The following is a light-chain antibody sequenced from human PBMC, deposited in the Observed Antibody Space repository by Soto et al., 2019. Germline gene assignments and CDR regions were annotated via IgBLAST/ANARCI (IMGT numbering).Light chain of an antibody. Sequence: LSPGERSTLSCRASQSVASNYLAWYQQRPGQAPRLLIDGASTRATGIPDRFSGSGSGTDFTLTISRLEAEDFAVYYCQQYGGSPITFGQGTRLEIK. V-gene: IGKV3-20*01. J-gene: IGKJ5*01. CDR3: QQYGGSPIT. CDR2: GAS. CDR1: QSVASNY.